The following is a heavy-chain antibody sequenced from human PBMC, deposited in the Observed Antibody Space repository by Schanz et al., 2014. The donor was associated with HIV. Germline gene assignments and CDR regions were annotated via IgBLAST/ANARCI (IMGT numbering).Heavy chain of an antibody. J-gene: IGHJ6*02. V-gene: IGHV3-30*04. CDR3: AKDQGYDFWSGYYNYYDMDV. D-gene: IGHD3-3*01. Sequence: QVQLVESGGGVVQPGRSLRLSCAASGFTFSSYAMHWVRQAAGKGLEWVAVISYDGSNKYYADSVKGRFTISRDNSKNTLYLQMNSLRAEDTAVYYCAKDQGYDFWSGYYNYYDMDVWGQGTTVTVSS. CDR1: GFTFSSYA. CDR2: ISYDGSNK.